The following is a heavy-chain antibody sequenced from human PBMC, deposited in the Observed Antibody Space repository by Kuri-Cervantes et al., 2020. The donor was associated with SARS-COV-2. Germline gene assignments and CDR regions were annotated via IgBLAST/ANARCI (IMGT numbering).Heavy chain of an antibody. CDR1: GGSTSSGGYY. V-gene: IGHV4-39*01. CDR2: IYYDGRT. J-gene: IGHJ4*02. Sequence: SETLSLTCTVSGGSTSSGGYYWGWIRQPPGKGLEFIGTIYYDGRTYYNTSLKSRVTISVDTSKNQFSLKLSSVTAADTADYYCARHDYWGQGTLVTVSS. CDR3: ARHDY.